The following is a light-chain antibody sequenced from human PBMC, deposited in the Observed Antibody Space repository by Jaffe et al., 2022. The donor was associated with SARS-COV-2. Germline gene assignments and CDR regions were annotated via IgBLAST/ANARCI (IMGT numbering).Light chain of an antibody. V-gene: IGLV2-14*03. CDR2: DVS. CDR3: SSYTSNSRVV. J-gene: IGLJ2*01. CDR1: SSDVGDYKY. Sequence: QSALTQPASVSGSPGQSITISCTGTSSDVGDYKYVSWYQQHPGKAPKLMIYDVSNRPSGVSNRFSGSKSGNSASLTISGLQAEDEADYYCSSYTSNSRVVFGGGTKLTVL.